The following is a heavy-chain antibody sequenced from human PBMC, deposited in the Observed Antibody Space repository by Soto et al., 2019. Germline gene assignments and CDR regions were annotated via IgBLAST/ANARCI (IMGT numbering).Heavy chain of an antibody. Sequence: QVQLVQSGAEVKKPGASVKVSCKASGYTFASYAISWMRQAPGQGHEWMGWISAYNGNTNYAQKLQGRVTMPTDTPTSTAHMELRGPRPSDTAVYSCARDPPPPDYWGQGPLVTVSS. V-gene: IGHV1-18*01. CDR1: GYTFASYA. CDR3: ARDPPPPDY. CDR2: ISAYNGNT. J-gene: IGHJ4*02.